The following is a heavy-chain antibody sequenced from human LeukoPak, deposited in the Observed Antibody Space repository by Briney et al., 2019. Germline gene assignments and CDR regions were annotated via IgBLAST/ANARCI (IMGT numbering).Heavy chain of an antibody. J-gene: IGHJ6*04. CDR2: TYYRSKWYN. V-gene: IGHV6-1*01. CDR1: GDSVSSNSAA. D-gene: IGHD2-2*01. Sequence: SQTLSLTCAISGDSVSSNSAAWNWIRQSPSRGLEWLGRTYYRSKWYNDYAVSVKSRITINPDTSKNQFSLQLNSVTPEDTAVYYCARDRVVPTAMDISEGNYYSYGMDVWDKVTTVTVSS. CDR3: ARDRVVPTAMDISEGNYYSYGMDV.